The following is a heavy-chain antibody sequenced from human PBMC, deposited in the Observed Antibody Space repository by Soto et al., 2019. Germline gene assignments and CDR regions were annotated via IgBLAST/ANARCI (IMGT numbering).Heavy chain of an antibody. Sequence: SETLSLTCTVSGDSISSGVSYWSWVRQPPGKGLEWIGETNDRGSAFYNPSLKTRVVISLDTPKNQFSLKLSSMTAEDTAVYYCVRDDEYEDNGFDHWGQGTLVTVSS. J-gene: IGHJ5*02. CDR2: TNDRGSA. D-gene: IGHD2-2*01. V-gene: IGHV4-30-4*01. CDR1: GDSISSGVSY. CDR3: VRDDEYEDNGFDH.